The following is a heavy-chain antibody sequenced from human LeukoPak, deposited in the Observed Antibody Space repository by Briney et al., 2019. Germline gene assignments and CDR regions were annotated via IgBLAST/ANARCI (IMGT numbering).Heavy chain of an antibody. Sequence: ASVKVSCKASGYTFTSSYMHWVRQAPGQGLEWMGIINPSGGGTSYAQKFQGRVTMTRDMSTSTVYMELSSLRSEDTAVYYCASPRLGQNDFDIWGQGTMVTVSS. V-gene: IGHV1-46*01. CDR3: ASPRLGQNDFDI. CDR2: INPSGGGT. CDR1: GYTFTSSY. J-gene: IGHJ3*02. D-gene: IGHD7-27*01.